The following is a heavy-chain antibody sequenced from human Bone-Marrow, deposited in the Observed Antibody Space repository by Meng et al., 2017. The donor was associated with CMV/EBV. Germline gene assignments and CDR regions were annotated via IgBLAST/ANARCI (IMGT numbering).Heavy chain of an antibody. CDR2: IHHDATYI. CDR1: GVDFSAHG. Sequence: GGSLRLSCAASGVDFSAHGMHWVRQAPGKGLEWVSYIHHDATYIDYEDSVKGRFTISRDNSKNTLFLQMNSLRADDTAIYYCAKDGVHTTDYWGQGVLVTVSS. V-gene: IGHV3-30*02. CDR3: AKDGVHTTDY. D-gene: IGHD1-26*01. J-gene: IGHJ4*02.